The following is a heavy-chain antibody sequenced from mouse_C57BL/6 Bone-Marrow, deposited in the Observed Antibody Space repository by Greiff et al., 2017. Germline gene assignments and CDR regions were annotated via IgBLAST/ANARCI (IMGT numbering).Heavy chain of an antibody. J-gene: IGHJ4*01. V-gene: IGHV5-17*01. Sequence: EVTLVESGGGLVKPGGSLKLSCAASGFTFSDYGMHWVRQAPEKGLEWVAYISSGSSTIYYADTVKGRFTISRDNAKNNLFLQMTSLRSEDTAMYYCARLYYYGSSYGAMDYWGQGTSVTVSS. CDR3: ARLYYYGSSYGAMDY. D-gene: IGHD1-1*01. CDR1: GFTFSDYG. CDR2: ISSGSSTI.